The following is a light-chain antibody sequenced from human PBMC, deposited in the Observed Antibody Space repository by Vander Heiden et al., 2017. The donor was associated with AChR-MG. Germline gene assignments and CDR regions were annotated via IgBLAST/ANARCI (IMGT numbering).Light chain of an antibody. CDR1: SSNPGAGSE. J-gene: IGLJ2*01. CDR3: QSYDSSLNVV. Sequence: QSVLTQPPAVFGAPGQRVTISRTGSSSNPGAGSEVHRLQPLPKTAPKLVIANNFDRPSGVPDRFSGSKSGTSASLTITGLQAEDEADYYCQSYDSSLNVVFGGGTKVTVL. CDR2: NNF. V-gene: IGLV1-40*01.